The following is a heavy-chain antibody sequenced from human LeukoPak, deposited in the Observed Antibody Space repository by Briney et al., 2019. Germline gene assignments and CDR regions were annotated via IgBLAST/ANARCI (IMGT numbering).Heavy chain of an antibody. CDR1: GGSISSSSYY. CDR3: ARGIGGDYAAVAFDY. Sequence: PSETLSLTCTVSGGSISSSSYYWGWIRQPPGKGLEWIGSIYYSGSTYYNPSLKSRVTISVDTSKNQFSLKLSSVTAADTAVYYCARGIGGDYAAVAFDYWGQGTLVTVSS. V-gene: IGHV4-39*07. CDR2: IYYSGST. D-gene: IGHD4-17*01. J-gene: IGHJ4*02.